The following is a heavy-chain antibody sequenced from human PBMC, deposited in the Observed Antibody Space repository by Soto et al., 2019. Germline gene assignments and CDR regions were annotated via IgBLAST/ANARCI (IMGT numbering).Heavy chain of an antibody. CDR3: AGAAPYAH. CDR2: ISNDGGDK. CDR1: GFTFSSYG. Sequence: QVQLVESGGGVVQPGRSLRLSCADSGFTFSSYGMHWVRQAPGKGLEWVAVISNDGGDKYYADSVKGRFTISRDNSKNTLYRQMNSLRAEDSALYYRAGAAPYAHWGQGTLVTVSS. D-gene: IGHD2-2*01. J-gene: IGHJ4*02. V-gene: IGHV3-30-3*01.